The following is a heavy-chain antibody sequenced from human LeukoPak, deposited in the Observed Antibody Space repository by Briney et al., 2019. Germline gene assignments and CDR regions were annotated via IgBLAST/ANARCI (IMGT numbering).Heavy chain of an antibody. V-gene: IGHV4-4*02. CDR3: ARVYVWFGEIDAFDI. J-gene: IGHJ3*02. D-gene: IGHD3-10*01. Sequence: PSGTLSLTCAVSGGSISSSNWWSWVRQPPGKGLEWIGEIYHSGSTNYNPSLKSRVTISVDKSKNQFSLKLSSVTAADTAVYYCARVYVWFGEIDAFDIWGQGTMVTVSS. CDR2: IYHSGST. CDR1: GGSISSSNW.